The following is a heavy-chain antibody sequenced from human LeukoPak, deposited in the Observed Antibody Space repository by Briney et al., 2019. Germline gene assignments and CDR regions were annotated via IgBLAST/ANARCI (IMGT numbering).Heavy chain of an antibody. CDR1: GFTFSSYE. V-gene: IGHV3-48*03. D-gene: IGHD3-22*01. Sequence: GGSLRLSCVASGFTFSSYEMNWVRQAPGKGLEWVSYISSSGSTIYYADSVKGRFTISRDNAKNSLYLQMNSLRAEDTAVYYCARDYYDSSGYYYLDYWGQGTLVTVSS. J-gene: IGHJ4*02. CDR2: ISSSGSTI. CDR3: ARDYYDSSGYYYLDY.